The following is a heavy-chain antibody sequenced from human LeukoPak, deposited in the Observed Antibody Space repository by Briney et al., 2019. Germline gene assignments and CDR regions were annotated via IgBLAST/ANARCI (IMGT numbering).Heavy chain of an antibody. Sequence: ASVKVSCKASGYTFIGYYMHWVRQAPGQGLEWMGWINPNSGGTNYAQKFQGRVTMTRDTSISTVYMELSRLRSADTVMYYCARDPGGSSGWYRLNNWFDPWGQGTLVTVSS. CDR1: GYTFIGYY. J-gene: IGHJ5*02. D-gene: IGHD6-19*01. V-gene: IGHV1-2*02. CDR2: INPNSGGT. CDR3: ARDPGGSSGWYRLNNWFDP.